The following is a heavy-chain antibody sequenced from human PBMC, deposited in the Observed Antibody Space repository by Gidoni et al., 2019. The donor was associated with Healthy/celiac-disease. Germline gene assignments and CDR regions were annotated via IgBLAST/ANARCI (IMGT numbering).Heavy chain of an antibody. V-gene: IGHV4-59*01. J-gene: IGHJ3*02. CDR3: AREGSGWYRPI. CDR2: IYYSGST. CDR1: GGSISSYY. Sequence: QVQLQESGPGLVKPSETLSLTCTVSGGSISSYYWSWIRQPPGKGLEWIGYIYYSGSTNYNPSLKSRVTISVDTSKNQFSLKLSSVTAADTAVYYCAREGSGWYRPIWGQGTMVTVSS. D-gene: IGHD6-19*01.